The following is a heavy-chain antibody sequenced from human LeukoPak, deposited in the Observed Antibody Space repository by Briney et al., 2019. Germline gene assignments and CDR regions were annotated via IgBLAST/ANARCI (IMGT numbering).Heavy chain of an antibody. D-gene: IGHD1-7*01. CDR2: INHSGST. CDR3: ARGRITGTTVPFDY. CDR1: GGSFSGYY. Sequence: KASETLSLTCAVYGGSFSGYYWSWIRQPPGKGLEWIGEINHSGSTNYNPSLKSRVTISVDTSKNQFSLKLSSVTAADTAVYYCARGRITGTTVPFDYWGQGTLVTVSS. V-gene: IGHV4-34*01. J-gene: IGHJ4*02.